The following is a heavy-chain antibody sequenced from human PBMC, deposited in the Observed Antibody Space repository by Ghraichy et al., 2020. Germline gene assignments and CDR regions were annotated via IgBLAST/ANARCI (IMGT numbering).Heavy chain of an antibody. CDR3: ARDNGVEMATIIDY. CDR2: ISYDGSNK. Sequence: GGSLRLSCAASGFTFSSYAMHWVRQAPGKGLEWVAVISYDGSNKYYADSVKGRFTISRDNSKNTLYLQMNSLRAEDTAVYYCARDNGVEMATIIDYWGQGTLVTVSS. D-gene: IGHD5-24*01. J-gene: IGHJ4*02. V-gene: IGHV3-30-3*01. CDR1: GFTFSSYA.